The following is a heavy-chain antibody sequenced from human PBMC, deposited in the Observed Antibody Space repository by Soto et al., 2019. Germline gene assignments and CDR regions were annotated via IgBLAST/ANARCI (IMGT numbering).Heavy chain of an antibody. J-gene: IGHJ4*02. V-gene: IGHV3-30*03. CDR3: ARDFGSSPLLNLNTVGH. CDR1: GFTFSSYS. Sequence: QVQLVESGGGAVQPGRSLRLSCAASGFTFSSYSMHWVRQAPGKGLEWVAIVSNDGINEYYSDSVKGRFTISRDNSKNTLWLQMNSMRDEDTAVYYCARDFGSSPLLNLNTVGHWGQGTLVTVSS. D-gene: IGHD4-17*01. CDR2: VSNDGINE.